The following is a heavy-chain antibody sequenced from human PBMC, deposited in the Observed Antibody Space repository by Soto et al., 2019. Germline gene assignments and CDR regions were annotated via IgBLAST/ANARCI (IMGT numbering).Heavy chain of an antibody. CDR2: IIPILGTA. J-gene: IGHJ4*02. CDR1: GGTFSSYA. Sequence: QVQLVQSGAEVKKPGSSVKVSCKASGGTFSSYAISWVRQAPGHGLEWMGGIIPILGTADYAQKFQGRVTITADESTSTGNMELSSLRSEDTAVYYCASHYDSSGYYYRGLDYWGQGTLVTVSS. D-gene: IGHD3-22*01. V-gene: IGHV1-69*12. CDR3: ASHYDSSGYYYRGLDY.